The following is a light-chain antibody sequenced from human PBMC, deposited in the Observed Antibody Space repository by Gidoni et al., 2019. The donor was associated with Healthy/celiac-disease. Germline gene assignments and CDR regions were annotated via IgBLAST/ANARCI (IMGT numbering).Light chain of an antibody. CDR2: QDS. J-gene: IGLJ2*01. V-gene: IGLV3-1*01. CDR3: QAWDSSTVV. CDR1: KLGDKY. Sequence: SYELTQPPSVSVSPGQTASITSSGDKLGDKYACWYQQKPGQSHVLVIYQDSKRPSGIPERFSGSNSGNTATLTISGTQAMDEAYYYCQAWDSSTVVFGGGTKLTVL.